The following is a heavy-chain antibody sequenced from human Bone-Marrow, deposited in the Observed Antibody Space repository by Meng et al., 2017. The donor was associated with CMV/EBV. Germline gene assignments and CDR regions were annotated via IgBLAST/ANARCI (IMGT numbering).Heavy chain of an antibody. CDR3: ARGPQYQLLNY. J-gene: IGHJ4*02. D-gene: IGHD2-2*01. Sequence: GGSLKISCAASGFTFSSYAMHWVRQAPGKGLEWVAVISYDGSNKYYADSVKGRFTISRDNSKNTLYLQMNSLRAEDTAVYYCARGPQYQLLNYWGQGTLVTVSS. V-gene: IGHV3-30-3*01. CDR2: ISYDGSNK. CDR1: GFTFSSYA.